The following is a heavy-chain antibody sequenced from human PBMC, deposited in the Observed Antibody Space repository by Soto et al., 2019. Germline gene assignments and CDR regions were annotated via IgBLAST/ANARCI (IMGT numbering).Heavy chain of an antibody. J-gene: IGHJ6*02. CDR3: ARDGSIAAAVNDCYGMDV. CDR1: GVSISSYY. CDR2: IYYSGST. D-gene: IGHD6-13*01. V-gene: IGHV4-59*01. Sequence: ETLSLTCTVSGVSISSYYWSWILQPPGKGLEWIGYIYYSGSTNYNPSLKSRVTISVDTSKNQFSLKLSSVTAADTAVYYCARDGSIAAAVNDCYGMDVWGQGTTVTVSS.